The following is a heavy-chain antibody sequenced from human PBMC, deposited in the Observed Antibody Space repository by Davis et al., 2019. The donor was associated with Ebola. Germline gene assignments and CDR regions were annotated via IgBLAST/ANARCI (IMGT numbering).Heavy chain of an antibody. D-gene: IGHD2-21*02. V-gene: IGHV3-30-3*01. CDR2: ISYDGSNK. CDR3: ASNRVVTAIRSLYWYFDL. J-gene: IGHJ2*01. CDR1: GFTFSSYA. Sequence: GESLKISCAASGFTFSSYAMHWVRQAPGKGLEWVAVISYDGSNKYYAESVKGRFTISRNNSKNTLYLQMNSLRAEDTAVYYCASNRVVTAIRSLYWYFDLWGRGTLVTVSS.